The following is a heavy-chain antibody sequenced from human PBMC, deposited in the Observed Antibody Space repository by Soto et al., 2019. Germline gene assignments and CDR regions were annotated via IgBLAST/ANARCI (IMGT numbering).Heavy chain of an antibody. D-gene: IGHD3-10*01. V-gene: IGHV1-69*06. J-gene: IGHJ4*02. Sequence: GASVKVSCKASGGTFSSYAISWVRQAPGQGLEWMGGIIPIFGTTNYAQKFQGRVTITADTSTSTAYMELSSLSSDDTAVYYCARPTMVRGSYDYWGQGTLVTVSS. CDR2: IIPIFGTT. CDR3: ARPTMVRGSYDY. CDR1: GGTFSSYA.